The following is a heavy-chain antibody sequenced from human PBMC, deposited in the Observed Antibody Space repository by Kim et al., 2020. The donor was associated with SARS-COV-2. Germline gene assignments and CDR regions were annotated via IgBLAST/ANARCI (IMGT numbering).Heavy chain of an antibody. Sequence: GGSLRLSCAASGFTFSSYAMSWVRQAPVKGLEWVSAISGSGGSTYYADSVKGRFTISRDNSKNTLYLQMNSLRAEDTAVYYCAKVAPYCYYDSSGYCYFDYWGQGTLVTVSS. J-gene: IGHJ4*02. CDR1: GFTFSSYA. V-gene: IGHV3-23*01. CDR2: ISGSGGST. CDR3: AKVAPYCYYDSSGYCYFDY. D-gene: IGHD3-22*01.